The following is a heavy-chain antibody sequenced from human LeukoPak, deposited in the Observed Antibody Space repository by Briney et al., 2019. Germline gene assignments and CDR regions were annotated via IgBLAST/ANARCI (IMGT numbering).Heavy chain of an antibody. CDR1: GGSISSSSYY. J-gene: IGHJ4*02. D-gene: IGHD6-6*01. CDR3: ARLPEYSSSLIDY. V-gene: IGHV4-39*01. Sequence: PSETLSLTCTVSGGSISSSSYYWGWIRQPPGKGLEWIGSIYYSGSTYYNPSLKSRVTISVDTSKNQFSLKLSAVSAPDTAVYYCARLPEYSSSLIDYWGQGTLVTVSS. CDR2: IYYSGST.